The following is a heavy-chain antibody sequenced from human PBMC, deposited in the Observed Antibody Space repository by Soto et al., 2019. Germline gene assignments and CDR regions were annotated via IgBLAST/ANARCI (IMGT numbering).Heavy chain of an antibody. V-gene: IGHV1-69*13. J-gene: IGHJ6*02. CDR3: ARGHTMVRGVIITGNRYYYYAMDV. CDR1: GGTFSSYA. D-gene: IGHD3-10*01. CDR2: IIPIFGTA. Sequence: SSVKVSCKASGGTFSSYAISWVRQAPGQGLEWMGGIIPIFGTANYAQKFQGRVTITADESTSTAYMELSSLRSEDTAVYYCARGHTMVRGVIITGNRYYYYAMDVWGQGTTVTVS.